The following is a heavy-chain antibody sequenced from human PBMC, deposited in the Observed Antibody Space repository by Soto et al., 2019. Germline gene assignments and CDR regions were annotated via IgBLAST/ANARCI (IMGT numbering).Heavy chain of an antibody. CDR3: AKWSGFGDA. J-gene: IGHJ5*02. CDR2: ISNDGSTT. D-gene: IGHD3-10*01. CDR1: GFTLSSNS. V-gene: IGHV3-23*01. Sequence: GGSLRLSCAASGFTLSSNSMAWVRQAPGKRLQWVSGISNDGSTTFYIDSVRGRFTIPRDTSTNTLYLQMDSLRVEDTAVYFCAKWSGFGDAWGQGTLVTVSS.